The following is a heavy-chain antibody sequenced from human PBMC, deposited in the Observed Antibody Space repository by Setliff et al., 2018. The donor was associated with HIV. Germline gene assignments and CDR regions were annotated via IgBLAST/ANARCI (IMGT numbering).Heavy chain of an antibody. J-gene: IGHJ3*02. V-gene: IGHV1-2*02. Sequence: GASVKVSCKAFGYTFNYYYIHWVRQAPGQGLEWVGWISPRNGGTNYAQKFQGRVSLSWDTSISTAYMDLSSLRSDDTALYYCARDRDPHWTWVDKGAFDIWGQGTMVTVSS. CDR1: GYTFNYYY. CDR3: ARDRDPHWTWVDKGAFDI. CDR2: ISPRNGGT. D-gene: IGHD1-26*01.